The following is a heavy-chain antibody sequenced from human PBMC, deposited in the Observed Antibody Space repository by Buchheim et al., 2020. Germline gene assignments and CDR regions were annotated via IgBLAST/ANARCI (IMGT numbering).Heavy chain of an antibody. CDR3: ARGPVAPDV. J-gene: IGHJ6*02. CDR2: ISYDGSNK. CDR1: GFTFSSYG. D-gene: IGHD5-12*01. Sequence: QVQLVESGGGVVQPGRSLRLSCAASGFTFSSYGMHWVRQAPGKGLEWVAVISYDGSNKYYADSVKGRFTISRDNAKNSLYLQMNSLRAEDTAVYYCARGPVAPDVWGQGTT. V-gene: IGHV3-30*03.